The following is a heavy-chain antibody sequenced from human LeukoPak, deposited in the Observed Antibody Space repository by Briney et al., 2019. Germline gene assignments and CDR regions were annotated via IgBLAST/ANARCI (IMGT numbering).Heavy chain of an antibody. CDR2: INPNTGGT. CDR1: GYTFTGYY. J-gene: IGHJ4*02. Sequence: GASVKVSCKASGYTFTGYYMHWVRQAPGQGLERMGWINPNTGGTNYAQKFQGRVSMTRDTSISTAYMELSRLRSDDTAVYYCARGGTMIRGVIMIDYRGQGTLVTVSS. D-gene: IGHD3-10*01. V-gene: IGHV1-2*02. CDR3: ARGGTMIRGVIMIDY.